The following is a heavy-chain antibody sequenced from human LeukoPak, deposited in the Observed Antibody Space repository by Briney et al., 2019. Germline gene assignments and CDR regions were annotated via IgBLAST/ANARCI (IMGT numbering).Heavy chain of an antibody. CDR3: XXXXXXYYDSSGYYY. D-gene: IGHD3-22*01. J-gene: IGHJ4*02. V-gene: IGHV3-21*01. Sequence: GGSLRLSCAASGFTFSSYSMNWVRQAPGKGLEWVSSISSSSSYIYYADSVKGRFTISRDNAKNSLYLQMNSLRSEDTAVYYCXXXXXXYYDSSGYYYVGQGTLVTVSS. CDR1: GFTFSSYS. CDR2: ISSSSSYI.